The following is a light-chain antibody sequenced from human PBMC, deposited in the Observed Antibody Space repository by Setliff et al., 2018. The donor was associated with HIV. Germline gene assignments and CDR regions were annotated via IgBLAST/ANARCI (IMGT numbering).Light chain of an antibody. CDR3: CSNTGSNTYV. Sequence: QSALTQPASVSGSPGQSITISCTGTSSDVGRYNLVSWYQQHPGKAPKLMIYQATKRPSGVSNRFSGSKSGNTASLTISGLQAGDEADYYCCSNTGSNTYVFGTGTKATVL. CDR2: QAT. J-gene: IGLJ1*01. CDR1: SSDVGRYNL. V-gene: IGLV2-23*01.